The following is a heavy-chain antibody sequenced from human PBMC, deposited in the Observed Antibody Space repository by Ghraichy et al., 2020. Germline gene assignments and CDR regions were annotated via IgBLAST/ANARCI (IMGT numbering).Heavy chain of an antibody. CDR3: AKRIAAAGSRGYCFDY. CDR1: GFTFSSYA. V-gene: IGHV3-23*01. CDR2: ISGSGGST. D-gene: IGHD6-13*01. J-gene: IGHJ4*02. Sequence: GGSLRLSCAASGFTFSSYAMSWVRQAPGKGLEWVSGISGSGGSTYYADSVKGRFTISRDNSKNTLYLQMNSLRAEDTAVYYCAKRIAAAGSRGYCFDYWGQGTLVTVSS.